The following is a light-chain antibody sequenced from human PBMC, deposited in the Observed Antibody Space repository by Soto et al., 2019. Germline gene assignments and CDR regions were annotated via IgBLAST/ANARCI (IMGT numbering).Light chain of an antibody. J-gene: IGKJ5*01. CDR3: QQANSFPLT. CDR1: QGISRW. CDR2: GAS. V-gene: IGKV1-12*01. Sequence: DIPMTQSPSFVSASVGDRVTITCRASQGISRWLAWYQQIPGKAPELLIYGASSLQSGVPSRFIGSGSGTDFTLTISSLQPEDFATYYCQQANSFPLTFGQGTRLDIK.